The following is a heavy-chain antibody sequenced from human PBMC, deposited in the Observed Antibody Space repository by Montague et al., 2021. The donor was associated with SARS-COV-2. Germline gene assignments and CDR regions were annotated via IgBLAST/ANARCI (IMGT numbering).Heavy chain of an antibody. D-gene: IGHD3-3*01. CDR3: ARHFPATIFGVVIHPGGMDV. CDR2: IYYSGST. J-gene: IGHJ6*02. V-gene: IGHV4-59*08. CDR1: GGSISSYY. Sequence: SETLSLTCTVSGGSISSYYWSWIRQPPGKGLEWIGYIYYSGSTNYNPSLKSRVTISVDTSKNQFSLKLSSVTAADTAVYYCARHFPATIFGVVIHPGGMDVWGQGTTVTVSS.